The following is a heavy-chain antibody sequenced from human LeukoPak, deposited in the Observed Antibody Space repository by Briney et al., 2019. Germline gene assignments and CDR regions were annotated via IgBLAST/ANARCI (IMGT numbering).Heavy chain of an antibody. D-gene: IGHD3-10*01. CDR2: IFYSGST. CDR3: ASSYYGSGSPYYFDY. CDR1: GGSISGYY. V-gene: IGHV4-59*01. J-gene: IGHJ4*02. Sequence: SETLSLTCTVSGGSISGYYWSWIRQPPGKGLEWIGYIFYSGSTSYNPSLKSRVTISVDKSKNQSSLKLSSVTAADTAVYYCASSYYGSGSPYYFDYWGQGTLVTVSS.